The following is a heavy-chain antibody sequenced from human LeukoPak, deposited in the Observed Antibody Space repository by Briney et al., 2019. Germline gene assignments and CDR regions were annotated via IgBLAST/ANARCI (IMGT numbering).Heavy chain of an antibody. CDR1: GFTFSSYG. J-gene: IGHJ4*02. CDR3: AKGGGGDGYNYGDY. CDR2: IRYDGSNK. Sequence: GGSLRLSCAASGFTFSSYGMHWVRQAPGKGLEWVAFIRYDGSNKYYADSVKGRFTISRDNSKNSLYPQMNSLRAEDTALYYCAKGGGGDGYNYGDYWGQGTLVTVSS. D-gene: IGHD5-24*01. V-gene: IGHV3-30*02.